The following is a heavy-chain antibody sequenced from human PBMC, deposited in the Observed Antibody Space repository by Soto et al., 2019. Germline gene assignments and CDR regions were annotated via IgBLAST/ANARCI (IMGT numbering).Heavy chain of an antibody. Sequence: SETLSLTCAVYGGSFSGYYWSWIRQPPGKGLEWIGEINHSGSTNYNPSLKSRVTISVDTSKNQFSLKLSSVTAADTAVYYCARDLTYCGGDCYSGFDPWGQGTLVTVSS. V-gene: IGHV4-34*09. CDR1: GGSFSGYY. D-gene: IGHD2-21*02. CDR2: INHSGST. CDR3: ARDLTYCGGDCYSGFDP. J-gene: IGHJ5*02.